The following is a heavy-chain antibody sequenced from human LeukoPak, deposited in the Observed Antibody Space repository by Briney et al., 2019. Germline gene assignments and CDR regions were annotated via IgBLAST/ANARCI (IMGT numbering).Heavy chain of an antibody. V-gene: IGHV3-7*01. CDR3: ARERGKRITMVRGVIITFFDY. Sequence: PGGSLRLSCAASGFTFSSYWMSWVRQAPGKGLEWVANIKQDGSEKYYVDSVKGRFTISRDNAKNSLYLQMNSLRAGDTAVYYCARERGKRITMVRGVIITFFDYWGQGTLVTVSS. CDR2: IKQDGSEK. CDR1: GFTFSSYW. D-gene: IGHD3-10*01. J-gene: IGHJ4*02.